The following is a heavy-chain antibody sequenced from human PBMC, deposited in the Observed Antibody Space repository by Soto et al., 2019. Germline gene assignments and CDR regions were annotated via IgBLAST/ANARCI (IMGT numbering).Heavy chain of an antibody. CDR1: GGSISSGGCY. J-gene: IGHJ6*02. Sequence: SETLSLTCTVSGGSISSGGCYWSWIRQHPGKGLEWIGYIYYSGSTYYNPSLKSRVTISVDTSKNQFSLKLSSVTAADTAVYYCGRRSSSTTRRYYYYGRDVWGQGTTVTVSS. CDR2: IYYSGST. D-gene: IGHD6-13*01. CDR3: GRRSSSTTRRYYYYGRDV. V-gene: IGHV4-31*03.